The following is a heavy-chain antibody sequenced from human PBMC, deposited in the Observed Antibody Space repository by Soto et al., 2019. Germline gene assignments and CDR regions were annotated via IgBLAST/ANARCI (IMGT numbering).Heavy chain of an antibody. CDR3: ARVRGRDRYSSYGMDV. D-gene: IGHD2-21*02. Sequence: SQTLSLTCAISVYSVSGNSAAWNWIIQSPSRGLEWLGRTYYRSKWYNDYAVSVRSRITINPDTSRNQFSLQLNSVTPEDTAVYYCARVRGRDRYSSYGMDVWGLGTTFTVSS. V-gene: IGHV6-1*01. CDR2: TYYRSKWYN. J-gene: IGHJ6*02. CDR1: VYSVSGNSAA.